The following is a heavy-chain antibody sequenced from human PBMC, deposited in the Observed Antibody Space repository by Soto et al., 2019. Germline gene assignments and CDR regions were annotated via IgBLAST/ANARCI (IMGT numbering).Heavy chain of an antibody. Sequence: GGSLRLSSAASGFTLSSYGMNWVRQAPGKGLEWVSSISSSSSYIYYADSVKGRFTISRDNAKNSLYLQMNSLRAEDTAVYYCASPIAVAGTVYYYYGMDVWGQGTTVTVS. CDR2: ISSSSSYI. D-gene: IGHD6-19*01. CDR3: ASPIAVAGTVYYYYGMDV. CDR1: GFTLSSYG. V-gene: IGHV3-21*01. J-gene: IGHJ6*02.